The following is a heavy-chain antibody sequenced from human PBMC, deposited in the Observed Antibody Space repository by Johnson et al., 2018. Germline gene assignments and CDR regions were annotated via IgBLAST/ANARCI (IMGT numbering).Heavy chain of an antibody. CDR2: IYSGGST. D-gene: IGHD3-22*01. CDR1: GFTFSSYA. Sequence: VQLVQSGGGVVQPGRSLRLSCAASGFTFSSYAMSWVRQAPGKGLEWVSVIYSGGSTYYADSVKGRFTIARDNSKNTLYLQMNSLRAEDTAVYYCARGSLNYYDRSAEYFQHWGQGTLVTVSS. V-gene: IGHV3-66*01. J-gene: IGHJ1*01. CDR3: ARGSLNYYDRSAEYFQH.